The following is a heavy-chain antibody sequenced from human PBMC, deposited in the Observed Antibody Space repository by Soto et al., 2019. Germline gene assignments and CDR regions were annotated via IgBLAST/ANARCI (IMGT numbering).Heavy chain of an antibody. J-gene: IGHJ4*02. D-gene: IGHD1-26*01. V-gene: IGHV1-8*01. CDR1: GYSVTSLG. Sequence: ASVKVSCKASGYSVTSLGINWVRQTTGQGLEWMGWMQPSSGRTGYAQKFQGRVTMTRDTSINTAYMELSSLTSDDTAFYYCARGVTAGVDYWGQGTLVTVSS. CDR2: MQPSSGRT. CDR3: ARGVTAGVDY.